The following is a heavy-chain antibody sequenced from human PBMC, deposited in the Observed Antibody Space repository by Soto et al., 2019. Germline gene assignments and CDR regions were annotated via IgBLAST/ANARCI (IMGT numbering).Heavy chain of an antibody. D-gene: IGHD6-13*01. V-gene: IGHV1-18*01. J-gene: IGHJ4*02. CDR2: ISAYNGNT. Sequence: PRASVKVSCKASGYTFTSYGISWVRQAPGQGLEWMGWISAYNGNTNYAQKLQGRVTMTTDTSTSTAYMELRSLRSDDTAVYYCARDRATAAAGNGPFDYWGQGTLVTVSS. CDR3: ARDRATAAAGNGPFDY. CDR1: GYTFTSYG.